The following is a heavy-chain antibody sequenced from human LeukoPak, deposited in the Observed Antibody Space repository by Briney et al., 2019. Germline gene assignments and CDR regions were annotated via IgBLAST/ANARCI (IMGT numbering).Heavy chain of an antibody. CDR2: IRSESKSYAT. D-gene: IGHD3-22*01. V-gene: IGHV3-73*01. Sequence: GGSLKLSCAASGFTFSGSAIHWVRQASGQGLEWVGRIRSESKSYATAYAASVKGRFTISRDDSKNTAYLQMNTLRLEDTAVYYCTGLIDYDSSGPILWGQGNLVTVTS. CDR1: GFTFSGSA. J-gene: IGHJ4*02. CDR3: TGLIDYDSSGPIL.